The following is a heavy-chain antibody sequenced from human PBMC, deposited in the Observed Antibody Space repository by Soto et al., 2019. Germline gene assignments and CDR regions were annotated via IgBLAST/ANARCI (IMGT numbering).Heavy chain of an antibody. Sequence: SEPLSLTCSVSGGSINSYWWSWIRQPAGKGLEWIGRVYSSGTTDYNPSLNSRATLSVETSKNQFSLKLSSVTAADTAVYYCARDIGSYAYGEGYWGQGIQVTVSS. J-gene: IGHJ4*02. CDR2: VYSSGTT. CDR3: ARDIGSYAYGEGY. CDR1: GGSINSYW. D-gene: IGHD3-10*01. V-gene: IGHV4-4*07.